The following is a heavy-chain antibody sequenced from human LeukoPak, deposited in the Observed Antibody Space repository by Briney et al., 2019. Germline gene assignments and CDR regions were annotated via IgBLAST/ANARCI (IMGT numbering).Heavy chain of an antibody. CDR1: GGSISSGSYY. V-gene: IGHV4-61*02. CDR3: ARFSGSYCDY. CDR2: IYTSGST. D-gene: IGHD3-10*01. J-gene: IGHJ4*02. Sequence: SETLSLTCTVSGGSISSGSYYWSWIRQPAGKGLEWIGRIYTSGSTNYNPSLKSRVTISVDTSKNQFSLKLSSVTAADTAVYYCARFSGSYCDYWGQGTLVTVSS.